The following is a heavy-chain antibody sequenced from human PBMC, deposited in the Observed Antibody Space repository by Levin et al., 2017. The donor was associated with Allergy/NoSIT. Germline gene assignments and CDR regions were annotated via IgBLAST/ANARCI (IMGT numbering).Heavy chain of an antibody. CDR3: ARQLGNFWSGYNYFDY. V-gene: IGHV3-48*03. D-gene: IGHD3-3*01. Sequence: GESLKISCAASGFTFSSYEMNWVRRAPGKGLEWVSYISSTGSTIYSADSVKGRFTISRDNAKNSLYLHMNRLRAEETAVYYCARQLGNFWSGYNYFDYWGQGTLVTVSS. CDR1: GFTFSSYE. J-gene: IGHJ4*02. CDR2: ISSTGSTI.